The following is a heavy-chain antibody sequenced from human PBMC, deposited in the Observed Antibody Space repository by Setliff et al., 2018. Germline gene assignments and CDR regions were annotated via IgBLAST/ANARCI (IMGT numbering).Heavy chain of an antibody. CDR1: GDSISSRRNY. V-gene: IGHV4-61*09. CDR3: AKGGTHRYFDY. Sequence: PSETLSLTCTVSGDSISSRRNYWGWFRQPAGKELEWIGQIYTSWSTNYDPSLKSRLTISVDTSKKQFSLKLTSVTAADTAVYFCAKGGTHRYFDYWGLGTLVTVSS. CDR2: IYTSWST. J-gene: IGHJ4*02.